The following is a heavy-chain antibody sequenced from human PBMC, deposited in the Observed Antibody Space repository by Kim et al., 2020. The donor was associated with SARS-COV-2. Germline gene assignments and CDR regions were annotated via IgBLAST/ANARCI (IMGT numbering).Heavy chain of an antibody. CDR2: IKQDGSEK. CDR1: GFTFSSYW. V-gene: IGHV3-7*03. J-gene: IGHJ4*02. Sequence: GGSLRLSCAASGFTFSSYWMSWVRQAPGKGLEWVANIKQDGSEKYYVDSVKGRFTISRDNAKNSLYLQMNSLRAEDTAVYYCAREVAEGCSSTSCYASRLLWFGELPEYYFDYWGQGTLVTVSS. D-gene: IGHD2-2*01. CDR3: AREVAEGCSSTSCYASRLLWFGELPEYYFDY.